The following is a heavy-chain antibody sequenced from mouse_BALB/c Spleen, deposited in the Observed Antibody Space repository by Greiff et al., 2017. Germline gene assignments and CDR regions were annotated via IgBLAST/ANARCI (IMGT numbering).Heavy chain of an antibody. D-gene: IGHD2-3*01. Sequence: VQLKESGPGLVQPSQSLSITCTVSGFSLTSYGVHWVRQSPGKGLEWLGVIWSGGSTDYNAAFISRLSISKDNSKSQVFFKMNSLQANDTAIYYCARTGDDGYYPLAYWGQGTLVTVSA. V-gene: IGHV2-2*02. CDR1: GFSLTSYG. CDR2: IWSGGST. J-gene: IGHJ3*01. CDR3: ARTGDDGYYPLAY.